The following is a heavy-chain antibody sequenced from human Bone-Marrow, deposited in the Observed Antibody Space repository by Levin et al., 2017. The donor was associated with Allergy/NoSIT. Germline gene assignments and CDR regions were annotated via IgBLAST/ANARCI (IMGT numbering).Heavy chain of an antibody. J-gene: IGHJ4*02. Sequence: GSLRLSCAVSGGSISDDRWWSWVRQPPGKGLEWIGEIFHSGSTNYNPSLKSRATISVDKSKNQMSLRVSSVTAADTAVYFCAGNGWYAIDSWGQGALVTVSS. CDR1: GGSISDDRW. CDR2: IFHSGST. V-gene: IGHV4-4*01. CDR3: AGNGWYAIDS. D-gene: IGHD6-19*01.